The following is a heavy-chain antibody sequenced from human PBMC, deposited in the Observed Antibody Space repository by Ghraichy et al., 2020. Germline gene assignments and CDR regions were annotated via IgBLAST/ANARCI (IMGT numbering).Heavy chain of an antibody. V-gene: IGHV4-39*01. CDR3: ARLAKLGATPEY. D-gene: IGHD7-27*01. Sequence: SETLSLTCTVSGGSISSSSYYWGWIRQPPGKGLEWIGSIYYSGSTYYNPSLKSRVTISVDTSKNQFSLKLSSVTAADTAVYYCARLAKLGATPEYWGQGTLVTVSS. CDR1: GGSISSSSYY. J-gene: IGHJ4*02. CDR2: IYYSGST.